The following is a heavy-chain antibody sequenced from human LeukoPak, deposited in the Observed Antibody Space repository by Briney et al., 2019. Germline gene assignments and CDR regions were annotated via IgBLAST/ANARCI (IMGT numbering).Heavy chain of an antibody. CDR3: ARFVVVTAGDY. CDR1: GFTLSNYW. D-gene: IGHD2-21*02. Sequence: GGSLRLSCSASGFTLSNYWMHWVRRAPGKGLVWVARLHSNGAFTTYADSVKGRFTISRDTAKNTLYLQMNGLRVEDTAVYYCARFVVVTAGDYWGQGTLVTVSS. J-gene: IGHJ4*01. V-gene: IGHV3-74*01. CDR2: LHSNGAFT.